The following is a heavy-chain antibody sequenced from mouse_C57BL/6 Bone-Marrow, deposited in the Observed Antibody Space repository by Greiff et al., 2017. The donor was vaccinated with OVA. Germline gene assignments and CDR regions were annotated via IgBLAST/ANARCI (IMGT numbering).Heavy chain of an antibody. D-gene: IGHD1-1*01. CDR1: GFNIKDYY. Sequence: VQLQQSGAELVRPGASVKLSCTASGFNIKDYYMHWVKQRPEQGLEWIGRIDPEDGDTEYAPKFQGKATMTADTSSNTAYLPLSSLTSEDTAVYYCTRHYYGSSYEGYWGQGTTLTVSS. CDR3: TRHYYGSSYEGY. J-gene: IGHJ2*01. V-gene: IGHV14-1*01. CDR2: IDPEDGDT.